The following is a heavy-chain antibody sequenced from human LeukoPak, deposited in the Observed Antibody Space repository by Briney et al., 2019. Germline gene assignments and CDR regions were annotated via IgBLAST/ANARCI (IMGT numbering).Heavy chain of an antibody. CDR2: IIPIFGTA. J-gene: IGHJ5*02. CDR3: ARERDTYYYGSGSYYPSNWFDP. CDR1: GGTFSSYA. Sequence: SVKVSYKASGGTFSSYAISWVRQAPGQGLEWMGGIIPIFGTANYAQKFQGRVTITADESTSTAYMELSSLRSEDTAVYYCARERDTYYYGSGSYYPSNWFDPWGQGTLVTVSS. D-gene: IGHD3-10*01. V-gene: IGHV1-69*13.